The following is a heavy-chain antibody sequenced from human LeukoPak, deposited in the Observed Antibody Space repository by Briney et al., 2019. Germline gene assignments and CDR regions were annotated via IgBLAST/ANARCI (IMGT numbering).Heavy chain of an antibody. D-gene: IGHD3-22*01. J-gene: IGHJ5*02. CDR3: ARDYYDSSGYYVGWFDP. CDR1: GGSISSYY. Sequence: LETLSLTCTVSGGSISSYYWSWIRQPPGKGLEWIGYIYYSGSTNYNPSLKSRVTISVDTSKNQFSLKLSSVTAADTAVYYCARDYYDSSGYYVGWFDPWGQGTLVTVSS. CDR2: IYYSGST. V-gene: IGHV4-59*01.